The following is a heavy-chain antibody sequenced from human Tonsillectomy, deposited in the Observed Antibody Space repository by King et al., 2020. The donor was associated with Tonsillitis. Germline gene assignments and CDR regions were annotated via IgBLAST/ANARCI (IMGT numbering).Heavy chain of an antibody. CDR1: GFTFDDYA. D-gene: IGHD6-13*01. J-gene: IGHJ6*02. CDR2: ISWNSGSI. V-gene: IGHV3-9*01. Sequence: VQLVQSGGGSVQPGRSLRLSCAASGFTFDDYAMHWVRQAPGKGLEWVSGISWNSGSIGYADSVKGRFTISRDNAKNSLYLQMNSLRAEDTALYYCAKASLSAGNYYYYGMDVWGQGTTVTVSS. CDR3: AKASLSAGNYYYYGMDV.